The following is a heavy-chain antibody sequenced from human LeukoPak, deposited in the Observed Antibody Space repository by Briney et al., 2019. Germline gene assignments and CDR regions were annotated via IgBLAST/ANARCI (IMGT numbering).Heavy chain of an antibody. V-gene: IGHV1-69*13. J-gene: IGHJ5*02. CDR2: IIPIFGTA. Sequence: GASVKVSCKASGGTFSSYAISWVRQAPGQGLEWMGGIIPIFGTANYAQKFQGRVTNTADESTSTAYMELSSLRSEDTAVYYCARIHYDILTGYSRSFDPWGQGTLVTVSS. D-gene: IGHD3-9*01. CDR1: GGTFSSYA. CDR3: ARIHYDILTGYSRSFDP.